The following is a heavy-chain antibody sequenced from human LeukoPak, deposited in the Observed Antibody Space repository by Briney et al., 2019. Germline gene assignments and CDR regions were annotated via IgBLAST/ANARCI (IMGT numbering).Heavy chain of an antibody. CDR1: GFTFSDYY. J-gene: IGHJ4*02. CDR2: ISSSGSTI. V-gene: IGHV3-11*04. Sequence: GGSLRLSCAASGFTFSDYYMSWIRQAPGKGLEWVSYISSSGSTIYYADSMKGRFTISRDNAKNSLYLQMNSLRAEDTAVYYCATMDTAMVPVAYWGQGTLVTVSS. CDR3: ATMDTAMVPVAY. D-gene: IGHD5-18*01.